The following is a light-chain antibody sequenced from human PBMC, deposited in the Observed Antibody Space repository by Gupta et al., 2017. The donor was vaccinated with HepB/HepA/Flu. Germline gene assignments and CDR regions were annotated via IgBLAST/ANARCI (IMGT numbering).Light chain of an antibody. CDR2: GSS. CDR1: QTFDNN. CDR3: YQYGKWPPT. Sequence: EIVMTQSPATLSVSPGERVTLSCRATQTFDNNLAWYHHKRGQSPRLLIYGSSVTATGVPVRFSGSGSGTEFTLTISSLHSEDFAVYYCYQYGKWPPTFGEGTRVEF. V-gene: IGKV3-15*01. J-gene: IGKJ1*01.